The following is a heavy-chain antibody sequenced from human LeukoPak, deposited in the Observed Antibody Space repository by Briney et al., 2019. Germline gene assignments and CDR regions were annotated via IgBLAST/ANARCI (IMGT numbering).Heavy chain of an antibody. Sequence: GESLRLSCATSTFTFSSYAMHWVRQAPGKGLEWVAVISFDGSKDYFADSVKGRFTISRDNSKNTMYLHMNSLRLEDTAVYYCARDSDTFGALDYWGQGTLVTVSS. CDR2: ISFDGSKD. CDR1: TFTFSSYA. CDR3: ARDSDTFGALDY. J-gene: IGHJ4*02. D-gene: IGHD3-10*01. V-gene: IGHV3-30-3*01.